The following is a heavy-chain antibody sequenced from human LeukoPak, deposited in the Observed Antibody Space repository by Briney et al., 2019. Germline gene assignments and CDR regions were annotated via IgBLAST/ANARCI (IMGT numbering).Heavy chain of an antibody. CDR2: ISGSSSYI. V-gene: IGHV3-21*01. CDR1: GFTFSNYA. Sequence: PGGSLRLSCAASGFTFSNYAMRWVRQAPGKGLEWVSSISGSSSYINYADSVKGRFTISRDNAKNSLYLEMNSLRAEDTAVYYCARDGTTYYYMDVWGKGTTVTISS. CDR3: ARDGTTYYYMDV. D-gene: IGHD1-1*01. J-gene: IGHJ6*03.